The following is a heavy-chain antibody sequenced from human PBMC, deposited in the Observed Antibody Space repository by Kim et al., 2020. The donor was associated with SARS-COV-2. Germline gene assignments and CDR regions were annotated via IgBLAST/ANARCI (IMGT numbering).Heavy chain of an antibody. Sequence: ASVKVSCKASGYTFTSYDINWVRQATGQGLEWMGWMNPNSGNTGYAQKFQGRVTMTRNTSISTAYMELSSLRSEDTAVYYCARGRNGDYPYYYYGMDVWGQGTTVTVSS. CDR3: ARGRNGDYPYYYYGMDV. D-gene: IGHD4-17*01. CDR2: MNPNSGNT. V-gene: IGHV1-8*01. J-gene: IGHJ6*02. CDR1: GYTFTSYD.